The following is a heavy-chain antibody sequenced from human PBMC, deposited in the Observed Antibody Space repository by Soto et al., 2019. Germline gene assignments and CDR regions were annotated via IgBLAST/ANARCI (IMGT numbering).Heavy chain of an antibody. CDR1: GGSISGSY. D-gene: IGHD6-19*01. CDR3: ARSVAVPGAHIDY. CDR2: VYYTGST. V-gene: IGHV4-59*01. J-gene: IGHJ4*02. Sequence: SEPLSLTCSVSGGSISGSYWSWIRQSPGKGLEWLGYVYYTGSTNYSPSLRSRVSISVDTSKNEFSLRLSSVTAADTAVYFCARSVAVPGAHIDYWGQGTQVTVSS.